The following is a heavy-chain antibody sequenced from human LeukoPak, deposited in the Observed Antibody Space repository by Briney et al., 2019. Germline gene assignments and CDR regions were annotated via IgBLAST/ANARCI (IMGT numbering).Heavy chain of an antibody. V-gene: IGHV3-7*05. CDR3: AREGHSGDYFDY. Sequence: GGSLRLSCVVSGFTFSSYWMSWVRQAPGRGLEWVANIKRDGGEKYYVDSVKGRFTISRDNAKKSLYLQMNSLRAEDTAVYYCAREGHSGDYFDYWGQGTLVTVSS. CDR2: IKRDGGEK. D-gene: IGHD2-21*01. J-gene: IGHJ4*02. CDR1: GFTFSSYW.